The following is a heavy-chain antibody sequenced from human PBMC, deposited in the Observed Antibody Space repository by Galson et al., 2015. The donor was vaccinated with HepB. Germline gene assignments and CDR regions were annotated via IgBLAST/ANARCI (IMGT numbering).Heavy chain of an antibody. CDR2: IYHSGST. J-gene: IGHJ1*01. V-gene: IGHV4-38-2*01. D-gene: IGHD6-19*01. CDR3: ARVQSRYSSGWYVDGYFQH. Sequence: SETLSLTCAVSGYSISSGYYWGWIRQPPGKGLEWIGSIYHSGSTYYNPSLKSRVTISVDTSKNQFSLKLSSVTAADTAVYYCARVQSRYSSGWYVDGYFQHWGQGTLVTVSS. CDR1: GYSISSGYY.